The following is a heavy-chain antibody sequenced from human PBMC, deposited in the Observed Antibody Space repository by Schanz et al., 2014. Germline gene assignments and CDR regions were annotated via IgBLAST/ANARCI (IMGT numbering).Heavy chain of an antibody. D-gene: IGHD1-26*01. Sequence: EVQLVESGGGLVQPGGSLRLSCAASGFTFSSYSMNWVRQAPGKGLEWVSYISSSSSTRYYADSMKGRFTVSRDNAENALYLQRNSLRAEDTGLYFCARGGSGSHYRLDYWGQGTLVTVSS. CDR1: GFTFSSYS. J-gene: IGHJ4*02. CDR2: ISSSSSTR. V-gene: IGHV3-48*01. CDR3: ARGGSGSHYRLDY.